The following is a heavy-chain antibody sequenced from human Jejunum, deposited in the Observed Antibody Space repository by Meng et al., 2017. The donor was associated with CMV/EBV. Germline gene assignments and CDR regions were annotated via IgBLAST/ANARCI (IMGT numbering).Heavy chain of an antibody. CDR3: ARYYCIGNSCYRTNWFDT. CDR1: SIRDYY. V-gene: IGHV4-59*12. D-gene: IGHD2-15*01. J-gene: IGHJ5*02. CDR2: IFSSGTT. Sequence: SIRDYYWSWIRQPPGKGLEWIGYIFSSGTTDYNSSLKSRVSISLDTSANQFSLRLSSVTAADTAVYYCARYYCIGNSCYRTNWFDTWGKG.